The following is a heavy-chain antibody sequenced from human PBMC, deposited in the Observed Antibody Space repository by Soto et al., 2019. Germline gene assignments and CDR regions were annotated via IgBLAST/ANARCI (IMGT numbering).Heavy chain of an antibody. Sequence: QITLNESGPTQVKPRQTLTLTCTFSGFSLTTSGVGVGWIRQSPGKAPEWLALIYWDDDKRYSPSLKSRLTITKDTSKKQVVLTMADLDPADTATDYCAHRVLRTVFGLVTTTAIYFDFWGQGTPVAVS. V-gene: IGHV2-5*02. CDR2: IYWDDDK. CDR3: AHRVLRTVFGLVTTTAIYFDF. CDR1: GFSLTTSGVG. J-gene: IGHJ4*02. D-gene: IGHD3-3*01.